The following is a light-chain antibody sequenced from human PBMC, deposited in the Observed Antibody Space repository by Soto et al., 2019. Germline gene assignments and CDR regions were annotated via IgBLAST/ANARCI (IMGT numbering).Light chain of an antibody. J-gene: IGKJ4*02. CDR1: QSVSSD. CDR2: GAS. Sequence: EIVMAQSPATLSVSRGERATLSCRASQSVSSDLAWYHQKPGQAPRLLIYGASTRATGIPARFSGSGSGTEFTLTINSLQSEDFAVYQSQRYTNLPRTF. V-gene: IGKV3-15*01. CDR3: QRYTNLPRT.